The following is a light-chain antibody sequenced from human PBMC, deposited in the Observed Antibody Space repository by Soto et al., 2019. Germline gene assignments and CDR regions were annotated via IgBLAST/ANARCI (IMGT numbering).Light chain of an antibody. Sequence: DIQMTHSPSSLSASVGDRVTITWQASQDITNYLNWYQQKPGKAPNLLIYGASNLETGVPSRFSGSGSGTDFTFTISSLQAEDIGTYFCQQYDSVFTFGQGTRLE. CDR3: QQYDSVFT. CDR1: QDITNY. V-gene: IGKV1-33*01. J-gene: IGKJ5*01. CDR2: GAS.